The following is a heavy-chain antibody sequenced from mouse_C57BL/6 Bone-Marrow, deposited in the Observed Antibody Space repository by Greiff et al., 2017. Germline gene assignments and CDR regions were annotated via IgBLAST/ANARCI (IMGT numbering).Heavy chain of an antibody. CDR2: IYPGSGST. CDR3: ASPIYGRSYVEFAY. CDR1: GYTFTSYW. J-gene: IGHJ3*01. Sequence: QVQLQQPGAELVKPGASVKMSCKASGYTFTSYWITWVKQRPGQGLEWIGDIYPGSGSTNYNEKFKSKATLTVDTSSSTAYMQLSSLTSEDSAVYYCASPIYGRSYVEFAYWGQGTLVTVSA. D-gene: IGHD1-1*01. V-gene: IGHV1-55*01.